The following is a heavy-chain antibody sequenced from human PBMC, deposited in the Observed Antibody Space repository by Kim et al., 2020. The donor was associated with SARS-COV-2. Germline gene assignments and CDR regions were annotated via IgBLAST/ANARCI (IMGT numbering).Heavy chain of an antibody. D-gene: IGHD6-19*01. Sequence: QKFQGRVTITADESTSTAYMELSSLRSEDTAVYYCARLGYSSGWYGYFQHWGQGTLVTVSS. V-gene: IGHV1-69*01. J-gene: IGHJ1*01. CDR3: ARLGYSSGWYGYFQH.